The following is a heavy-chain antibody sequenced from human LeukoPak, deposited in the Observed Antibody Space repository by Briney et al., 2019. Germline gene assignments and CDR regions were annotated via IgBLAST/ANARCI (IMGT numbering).Heavy chain of an antibody. CDR2: INPNSGGT. CDR1: GYTFTVYY. Sequence: ASVSVSCKASGYTFTVYYMHWVRQAPGQGLEWMGWINPNSGGTNYAQKFQGRVTMTRDTSISTAYMELSRLRSDDTAVYYCASPYSGYDRYYYYGMDVWGQGTTVTVSS. CDR3: ASPYSGYDRYYYYGMDV. V-gene: IGHV1-2*02. D-gene: IGHD5-12*01. J-gene: IGHJ6*02.